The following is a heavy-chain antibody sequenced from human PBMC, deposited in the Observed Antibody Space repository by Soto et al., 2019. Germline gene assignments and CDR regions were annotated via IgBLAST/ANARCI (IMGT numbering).Heavy chain of an antibody. Sequence: QITLKESGPPLVKPTQTLTLTCTFSGFSLSSSDVGVGWIRQPPGKALEWLALIYWDDDKRYSPSLKSRLTITKDTSRNQVVLTVTNLDPVDTVTYYCVRASGGGNSAYFDYWGQGTLVTVSS. D-gene: IGHD2-21*02. V-gene: IGHV2-5*02. CDR2: IYWDDDK. CDR3: VRASGGGNSAYFDY. J-gene: IGHJ4*02. CDR1: GFSLSSSDVG.